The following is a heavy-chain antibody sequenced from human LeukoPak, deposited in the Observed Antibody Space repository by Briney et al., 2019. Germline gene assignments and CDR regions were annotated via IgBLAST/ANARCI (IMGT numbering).Heavy chain of an antibody. V-gene: IGHV3-33*01. CDR1: GFAFSRYC. Sequence: PARSLRLSCAASGFAFSRYCMHWIRQAPGKGLEWVAVICSDGSNNYYANSVNGKFNISRDNDKNTLYLQVDRLRAEDTAEYSSPRGGMKVYPGGVSLYYGMDVWDQGTTVTVSS. D-gene: IGHD3-16*01. CDR2: ICSDGSNN. CDR3: PRGGMKVYPGGVSLYYGMDV. J-gene: IGHJ6*02.